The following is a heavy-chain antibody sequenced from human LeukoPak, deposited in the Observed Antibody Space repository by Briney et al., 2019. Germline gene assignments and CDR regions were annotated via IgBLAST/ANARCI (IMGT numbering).Heavy chain of an antibody. J-gene: IGHJ3*01. CDR2: IRSSSNEI. D-gene: IGHD1-14*01. Sequence: GGSLRLSCTASGFTFTRYRMNWVRQAPGKGLEWLSSIRSSSNEIYYADSVKGRFTISRDNPKNSVYLQINSLRAEDTAVYYCTRDLDLYNDAFDVWGQGTRVIVSS. V-gene: IGHV3-21*01. CDR3: TRDLDLYNDAFDV. CDR1: GFTFTRYR.